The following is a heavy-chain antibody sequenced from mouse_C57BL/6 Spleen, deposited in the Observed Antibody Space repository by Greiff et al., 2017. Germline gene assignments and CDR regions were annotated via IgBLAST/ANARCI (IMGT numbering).Heavy chain of an antibody. V-gene: IGHV3-6*01. Sequence: ESGPGLVKPSQSLSLTCSVTGYSITSGYYWNWIRQFPGNKLAWMGYISYDGSNNYNPSLKNRISITRDTSKNQFFLKLNSVTTEDTATYYCARGGTFDYWCQGTTLTVSS. J-gene: IGHJ2*01. CDR3: ARGGTFDY. CDR1: GYSITSGYY. CDR2: ISYDGSN. D-gene: IGHD3-3*01.